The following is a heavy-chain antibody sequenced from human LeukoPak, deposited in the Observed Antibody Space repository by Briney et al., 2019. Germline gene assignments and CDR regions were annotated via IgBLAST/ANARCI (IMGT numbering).Heavy chain of an antibody. V-gene: IGHV4-30-4*01. CDR1: GGSISSGEYY. Sequence: SETLSLTCTVSGGSISSGEYYWSWIRQPPGKGLEWIGYFSYTGSTYYNPSIKSRVSISVDTSKNHFSLKLTSVTAADTAVYYCARALNGYFYAFDSWGQGTLVTVSS. D-gene: IGHD2/OR15-2a*01. CDR3: ARALNGYFYAFDS. CDR2: FSYTGST. J-gene: IGHJ4*02.